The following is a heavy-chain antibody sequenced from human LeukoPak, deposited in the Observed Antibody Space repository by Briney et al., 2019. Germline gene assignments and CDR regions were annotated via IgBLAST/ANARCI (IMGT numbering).Heavy chain of an antibody. CDR2: IDPNSGGT. CDR3: ARVPGPYTTSRFDY. V-gene: IGHV1-2*02. D-gene: IGHD6-13*01. Sequence: ASVRVSCKTSGYTFTDYYLHWVRQAPGQGLEWMGRIDPNSGGTNYSQKFQVRVTVTRDTSISTVYMELSGLRSDDTAVYYCARVPGPYTTSRFDYWGQGTLVTVSS. J-gene: IGHJ4*02. CDR1: GYTFTDYY.